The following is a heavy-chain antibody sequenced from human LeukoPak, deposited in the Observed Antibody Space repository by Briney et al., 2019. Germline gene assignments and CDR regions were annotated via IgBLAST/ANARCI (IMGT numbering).Heavy chain of an antibody. CDR3: ARGYFELDP. CDR2: IKQDGSMK. CDR1: GFTFSSYG. V-gene: IGHV3-7*01. J-gene: IGHJ5*02. D-gene: IGHD3-22*01. Sequence: PGGSLRLSCAASGFTFSSYGMHWVRQAPGKGLEWVANIKQDGSMKGYVDSVKGRFTVSRDDAKNSLYLEMNSLTVGDTAVYYCARGYFELDPWGQGTLVTVSS.